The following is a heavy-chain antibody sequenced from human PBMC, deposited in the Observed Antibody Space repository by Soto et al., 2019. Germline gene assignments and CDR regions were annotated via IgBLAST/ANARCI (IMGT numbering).Heavy chain of an antibody. CDR3: ARRRDSYGSYYFDS. J-gene: IGHJ4*01. D-gene: IGHD5-18*01. CDR2: IYYTGST. CDR1: GGSISSSTYY. V-gene: IGHV4-39*01. Sequence: SETLSLTCTVSGGSISSSTYYWGWIRQPPGKGLEWIGSIYYTGSTYSNPSLKSRVTISVDTSKNQFSLKLSSVTAADTAVYYCARRRDSYGSYYFDSWGHGIQVT.